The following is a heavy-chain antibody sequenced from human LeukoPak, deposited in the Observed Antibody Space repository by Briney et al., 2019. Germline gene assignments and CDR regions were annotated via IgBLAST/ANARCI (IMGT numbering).Heavy chain of an antibody. CDR2: IIPIFGTA. CDR3: AREISGSYTADY. V-gene: IGHV1-69*05. CDR1: GGTFSSYA. J-gene: IGHJ4*02. Sequence: ASVKVSCKASGGTFSSYAISWVRQAPGQGLEWMGGIIPIFGTANYVQKFQGRVTITTDESTSAAYMELSSLRSEDTAVYYCAREISGSYTADYWGQGTLVTVSS. D-gene: IGHD1-26*01.